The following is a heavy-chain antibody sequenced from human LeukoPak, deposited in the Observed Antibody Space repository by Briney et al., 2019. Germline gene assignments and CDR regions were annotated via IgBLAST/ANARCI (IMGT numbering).Heavy chain of an antibody. Sequence: SETLSLTCSVSDGSFSSADFYWSWIRQHPGKGLEWIGHIHYSGRTYYNPSLKSRDAISLDTSKNQFSLKLGSVTAADTAVYYCARDRYSGYDWDFYYYGMDVWGKGTTVTVSS. V-gene: IGHV4-31*03. CDR3: ARDRYSGYDWDFYYYGMDV. CDR1: DGSFSSADFY. J-gene: IGHJ6*04. CDR2: IHYSGRT. D-gene: IGHD5-12*01.